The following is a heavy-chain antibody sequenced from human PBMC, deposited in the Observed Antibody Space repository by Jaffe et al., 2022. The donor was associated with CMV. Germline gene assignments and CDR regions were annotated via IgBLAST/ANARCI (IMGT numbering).Heavy chain of an antibody. D-gene: IGHD3-22*01. J-gene: IGHJ4*02. CDR2: IIPILGIA. CDR1: GGTFSSYA. CDR3: ARDDYYDSTRGY. Sequence: QVQLVQSGAEVKKPGSSVKVSCKASGGTFSSYAISWVRQAPGQGLEWMGRIIPILGIANYAQKFQGRVTITADKSTSTAYMELSSLRSEDTAVYYCARDDYYDSTRGYWGQGTLVTVSS. V-gene: IGHV1-69*09.